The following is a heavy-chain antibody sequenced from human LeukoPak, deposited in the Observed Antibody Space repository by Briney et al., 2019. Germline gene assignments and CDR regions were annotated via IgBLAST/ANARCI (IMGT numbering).Heavy chain of an antibody. CDR3: AKAPGDSSGYYYGLPDY. V-gene: IGHV3-23*01. CDR2: ISGSGGST. D-gene: IGHD3-22*01. Sequence: HLGGSLRLSCAASGFTFSSYAMSWVRQAPGKGLGWVSAISGSGGSTYYADSVKGRFTISRDNSKNTLYLQMNSLRAEDTAVYYCAKAPGDSSGYYYGLPDYWGQGTLVTVSS. J-gene: IGHJ4*02. CDR1: GFTFSSYA.